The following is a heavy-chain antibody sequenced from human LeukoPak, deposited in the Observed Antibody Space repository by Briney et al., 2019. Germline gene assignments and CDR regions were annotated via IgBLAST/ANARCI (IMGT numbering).Heavy chain of an antibody. V-gene: IGHV4-38-2*02. J-gene: IGHJ4*02. Sequence: SETLSLTCAVSGYSISSGYFWGWIRQPPGKGLEWIGSMYHSGSTYYNPSLKSRVTISVDTSKNQFSLKLSSVTAADTAVYYCARDALILDYWGQGTLVTVSS. CDR1: GYSISSGYF. CDR2: MYHSGST. D-gene: IGHD2-8*01. CDR3: ARDALILDY.